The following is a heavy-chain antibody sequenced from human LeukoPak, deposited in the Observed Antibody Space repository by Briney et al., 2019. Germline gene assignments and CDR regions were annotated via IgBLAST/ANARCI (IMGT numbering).Heavy chain of an antibody. J-gene: IGHJ4*02. CDR2: IEKDGSEI. Sequence: PGGSLRLSCAASGFTFSSYGMHWVRQAPGKGMEWVAIIEKDGSEILYVDSVKGRFTISRDNAKNSLYLQMNSLRAEDTAVYYCAAGAGWLIDWWGQGTLVTVSS. CDR3: AAGAGWLIDW. D-gene: IGHD6-19*01. CDR1: GFTFSSYG. V-gene: IGHV3-7*01.